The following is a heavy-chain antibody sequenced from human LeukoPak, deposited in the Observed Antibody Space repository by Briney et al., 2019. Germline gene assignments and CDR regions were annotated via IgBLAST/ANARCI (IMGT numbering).Heavy chain of an antibody. CDR2: IYHSGST. CDR1: GYSISSGYY. Sequence: SETLSLTCAVSGYSISSGYYWGWIQQPPGKGLEWIGSIYHSGSTYYNPSLKSRVTISVDTSKNQFSLKLSSVTAADTAVYYCARAAPSDFDAGRTLDYWGQGTLVTVSS. CDR3: ARAAPSDFDAGRTLDY. J-gene: IGHJ4*02. D-gene: IGHD3-9*01. V-gene: IGHV4-38-2*01.